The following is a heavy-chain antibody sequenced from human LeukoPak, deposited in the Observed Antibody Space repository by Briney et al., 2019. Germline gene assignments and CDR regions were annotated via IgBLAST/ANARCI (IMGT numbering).Heavy chain of an antibody. V-gene: IGHV4-4*07. D-gene: IGHD4-17*01. J-gene: IGHJ4*02. CDR1: GGSISSYY. Sequence: SETLSLTCTVSGGSISSYYWSWIRQPGGKGGEGIARIYTIVITNSTPSLTSRVTMSVDTSTNQFSLKLSSVTAADTAVYYCASGRVRYGDYAFDYWGQGTLVTVSS. CDR2: IYTIVIT. CDR3: ASGRVRYGDYAFDY.